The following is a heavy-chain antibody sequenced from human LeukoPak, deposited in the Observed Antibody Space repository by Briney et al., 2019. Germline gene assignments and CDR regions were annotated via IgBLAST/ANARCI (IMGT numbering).Heavy chain of an antibody. D-gene: IGHD2-15*01. CDR3: AKYILYHGAFDI. J-gene: IGHJ3*02. CDR1: GFTLGSYW. CDR2: TKDDGSQK. V-gene: IGHV3-7*01. Sequence: GGSLRLSCAASGFTLGSYWMAWVRQAPGKELEWVATTKDDGSQKYYVDSVKGRFTISRDNAKNSLYLQMNSLEAEDTAVYYCAKYILYHGAFDIWGQGTMVTVSS.